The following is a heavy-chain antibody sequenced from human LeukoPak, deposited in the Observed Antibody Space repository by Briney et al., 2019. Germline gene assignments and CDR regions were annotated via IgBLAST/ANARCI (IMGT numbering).Heavy chain of an antibody. J-gene: IGHJ4*02. D-gene: IGHD3-22*01. CDR2: IKQDGSEK. CDR1: GFTFRTFW. Sequence: GGSLRLSCATSGFTFRTFWMTWVRHVPGRGLEWVANIKQDGSEKNYVDSVRGRFTISRDNTQNSLYLQLDSLRAEDTAVYYCARDPGAYYYDSSGAQDWGQGTLVTVSS. V-gene: IGHV3-7*03. CDR3: ARDPGAYYYDSSGAQD.